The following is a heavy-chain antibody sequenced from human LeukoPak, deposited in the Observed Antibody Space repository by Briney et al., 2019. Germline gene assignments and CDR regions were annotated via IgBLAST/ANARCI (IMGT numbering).Heavy chain of an antibody. CDR1: GGSFSGYY. V-gene: IGHV4-34*01. CDR3: AREPTGESEWFDP. Sequence: SETLSLTCAVYGGSFSGYYWSWIRQPPGKGLEWIGEINHSGSTNYNPSLKSRVTISVDTSKNQFSLKLSPVTAADTAVYYCAREPTGESEWFDPWGQGTLVTVSS. D-gene: IGHD3-10*01. J-gene: IGHJ5*02. CDR2: INHSGST.